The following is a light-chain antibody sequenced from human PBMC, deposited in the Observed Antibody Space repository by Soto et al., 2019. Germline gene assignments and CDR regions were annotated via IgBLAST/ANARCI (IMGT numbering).Light chain of an antibody. CDR2: KAS. CDR3: QQYNSYSPLT. V-gene: IGKV1-5*03. J-gene: IGKJ4*01. Sequence: DIQMTQSPSTLPASVGDRVTITCRANQSISTWLAWYQQKPGKAPNLLIYKASRLETGVPSRFSGSGSGTEFTLTISFLKHDDFATHSCQQYNSYSPLTFGGGTKVDIK. CDR1: QSISTW.